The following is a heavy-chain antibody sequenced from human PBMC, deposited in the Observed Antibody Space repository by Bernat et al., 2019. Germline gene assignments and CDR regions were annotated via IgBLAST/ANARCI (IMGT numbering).Heavy chain of an antibody. D-gene: IGHD6-6*01. J-gene: IGHJ6*03. CDR2: INPNRGGT. V-gene: IGHV1-2*04. Sequence: QVQLVQSGAEVKKPGASVKVSCKASGYTFTGYYMHWVRQAPGQGLEWRGWINPNRGGTNYGQKFQGWVTMTRDTSISTAYMELSRLRSDDTAVYYCARGIGMSSSDPYYYYMDVWGKGTTVTVSS. CDR3: ARGIGMSSSDPYYYYMDV. CDR1: GYTFTGYY.